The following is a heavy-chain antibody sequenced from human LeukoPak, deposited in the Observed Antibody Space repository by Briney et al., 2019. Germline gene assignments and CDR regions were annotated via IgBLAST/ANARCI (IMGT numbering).Heavy chain of an antibody. J-gene: IGHJ4*02. CDR3: ARDPLTQNDY. V-gene: IGHV3-7*01. D-gene: IGHD1-14*01. Sequence: GGSLRLPCAASGFTFDSYWMSWVRQAPGKGLEWVANIKQDGNEKYYVDSVKGRFTISRDNAKNSLYLQMNSLRAEDTAVYYCARDPLTQNDYWGLGTLVTVSS. CDR1: GFTFDSYW. CDR2: IKQDGNEK.